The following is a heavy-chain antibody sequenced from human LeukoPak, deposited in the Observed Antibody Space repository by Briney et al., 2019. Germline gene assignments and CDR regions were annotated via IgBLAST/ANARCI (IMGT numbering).Heavy chain of an antibody. V-gene: IGHV3-9*01. D-gene: IGHD2-21*02. CDR1: GFTFDDYA. Sequence: PGRSLRLSCAASGFTFDDYAMHWVRHAPGKGLEWVSGISWNSGSIGYADSVKGRFTISRDNAKNSLYLQMNSLRAEDTALYYCAKELSSYCGGDCYSRYFQHWGQGTLVTVSS. CDR2: ISWNSGSI. J-gene: IGHJ1*01. CDR3: AKELSSYCGGDCYSRYFQH.